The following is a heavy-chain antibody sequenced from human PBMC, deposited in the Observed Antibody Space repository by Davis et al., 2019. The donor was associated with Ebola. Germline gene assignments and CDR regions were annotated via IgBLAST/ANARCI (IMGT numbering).Heavy chain of an antibody. Sequence: SETLSLTCTVSGGSISSYYWSWIRQPPGKGLEWIREINHSGSTNYNPSLKSRVTISVDTSKNQFSLKLSSVTAADTAVYYCARVDWLYYGMDVWGQGTTVTVSS. D-gene: IGHD3-9*01. J-gene: IGHJ6*02. CDR1: GGSISSYY. V-gene: IGHV4-34*01. CDR2: INHSGST. CDR3: ARVDWLYYGMDV.